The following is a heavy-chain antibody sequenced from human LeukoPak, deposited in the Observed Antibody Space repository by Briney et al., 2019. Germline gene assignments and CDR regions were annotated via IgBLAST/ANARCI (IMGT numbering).Heavy chain of an antibody. V-gene: IGHV1-69*05. CDR1: GGTFSSYA. Sequence: GASVKVSCKASGGTFSSYAISWVRQAPGQGLEWIGGVIPIFGTANYAQKFQGRVTITTDESTSTAYMELSSLRSEDTAVYYCARGRITMVRGEESFDYWGQGTLVTVSS. J-gene: IGHJ4*02. CDR2: VIPIFGTA. CDR3: ARGRITMVRGEESFDY. D-gene: IGHD3-10*01.